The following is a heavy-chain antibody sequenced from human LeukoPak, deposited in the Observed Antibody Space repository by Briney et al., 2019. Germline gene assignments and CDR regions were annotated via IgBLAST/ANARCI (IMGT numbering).Heavy chain of an antibody. V-gene: IGHV1-69*06. CDR3: ARASVDTLNTIDY. J-gene: IGHJ4*02. CDR1: GGTFSSYD. D-gene: IGHD5-18*01. Sequence: GSSVKVSCKASGGTFSSYDISWVRQAAGQGLEWMGGIIPIFGTANYAQKLQGRVTITADKSTSTAYMELSSLRSEDTAVYYCARASVDTLNTIDYWGQGTLVTVSS. CDR2: IIPIFGTA.